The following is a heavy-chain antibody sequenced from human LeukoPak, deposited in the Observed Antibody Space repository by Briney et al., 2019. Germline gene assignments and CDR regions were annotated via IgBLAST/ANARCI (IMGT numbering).Heavy chain of an antibody. V-gene: IGHV3-7*01. J-gene: IGHJ4*02. CDR3: ADPPSDL. CDR2: INQDGSEK. CDR1: GFNFNTKW. Sequence: GGSLRLSCATSGFNFNTKWMTWVRQAPGKGLEWVANINQDGSEKYHGDSVKGRFIISRDNAKRSLFLEMSSLRAEDTAVYYCADPPSDLWCEGTLVAVSS.